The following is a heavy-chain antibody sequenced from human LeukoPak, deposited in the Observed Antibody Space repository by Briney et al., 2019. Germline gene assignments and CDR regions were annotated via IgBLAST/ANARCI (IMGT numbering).Heavy chain of an antibody. CDR1: GFTFSSYE. V-gene: IGHV3-48*03. J-gene: IGHJ4*02. CDR2: ISSSGSTI. CDR3: ARALGRSLQLDY. Sequence: GGSLRLSCAAYGFTFSSYEMNWVRQAPGKGLEWVSYISSSGSTIYYADSVKGRFTISRDNAKNSLYLQMNSLRAEDTAVYYCARALGRSLQLDYGGQGTLVTVCS. D-gene: IGHD5-24*01.